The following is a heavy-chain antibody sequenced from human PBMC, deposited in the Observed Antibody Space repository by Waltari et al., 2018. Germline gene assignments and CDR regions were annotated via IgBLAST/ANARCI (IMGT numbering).Heavy chain of an antibody. J-gene: IGHJ6*03. CDR3: AIGGYSYGSNYYYYYMDV. CDR2: SIPSLGTA. D-gene: IGHD5-18*01. V-gene: IGHV1-69*14. CDR1: GGTFSSYA. Sequence: QVQLVQSGAEVKKPGSSVKVSCKASGGTFSSYAVSWVRQAPGQGLEGMGGSIPSLGTANYAQKVQGRVTITADKSTSTAYMELSSLRSEDTAVYYCAIGGYSYGSNYYYYYMDVWGKGTTVTVSS.